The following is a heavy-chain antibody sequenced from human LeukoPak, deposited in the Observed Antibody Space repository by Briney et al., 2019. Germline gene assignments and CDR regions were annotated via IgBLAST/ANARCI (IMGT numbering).Heavy chain of an antibody. J-gene: IGHJ5*02. V-gene: IGHV3-11*03. D-gene: IGHD3-22*01. CDR1: GFTFSDYY. CDR2: ISSSSSYT. CDR3: ARYGAAYYYDSSNWFDP. Sequence: PGGSLRLSCAASGFTFSDYYMSWIRQAPGKGLEWVSYISSSSSYTNYADSVKGRFTISRDNAKNSLYLQMNSLRAEDTAVYYCARYGAAYYYDSSNWFDPWGQGTLVTVSS.